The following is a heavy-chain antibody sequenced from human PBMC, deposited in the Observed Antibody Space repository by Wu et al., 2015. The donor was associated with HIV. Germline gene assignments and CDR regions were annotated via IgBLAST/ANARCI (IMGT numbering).Heavy chain of an antibody. Sequence: QVQLVQSGAEVKKPGSSVKVSCKTSGGTFSSYGVSWVRQAPGQGLEWMGGFTMIFGTANYAQKFQDRVTITADESTGTAYMELRSLRSEDTAVYYCARDLFSAQIGTDYYYYYYMDVWGKGTTVTVSS. J-gene: IGHJ6*03. V-gene: IGHV1-69*12. CDR1: GGTFSSYG. CDR3: ARDLFSAQIGTDYYYYYYMDV. D-gene: IGHD1-1*01. CDR2: FTMIFGTA.